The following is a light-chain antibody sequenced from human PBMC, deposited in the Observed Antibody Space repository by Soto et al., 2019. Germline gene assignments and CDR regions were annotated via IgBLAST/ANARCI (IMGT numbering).Light chain of an antibody. Sequence: QSALTQPASVSGSPGQSITISCTGTSSDVGGYNYVSWYQQHPGKAPKLMIYDVSNQPSGVSNRFSGSKSGNTASLTISGLQAEDEADYYCSSYTSSSTYVFGTVTKLTVL. J-gene: IGLJ1*01. V-gene: IGLV2-14*01. CDR1: SSDVGGYNY. CDR2: DVS. CDR3: SSYTSSSTYV.